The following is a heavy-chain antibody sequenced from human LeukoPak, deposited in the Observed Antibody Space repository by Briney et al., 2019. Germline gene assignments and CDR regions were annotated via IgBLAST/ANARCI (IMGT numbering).Heavy chain of an antibody. D-gene: IGHD5-24*01. Sequence: SVKVSCKASGGTFSSYAISWVRQAPGQGLEWMGGIIPIFGSAKYAQKFQGRVTITADKSTSTAYMELSSLRSEDTALYYCASNYRPNAPSSSVMEVWAKGPRSPSPQ. V-gene: IGHV1-69*06. CDR2: IIPIFGSA. CDR3: ASNYRPNAPSSSVMEV. J-gene: IGHJ6*04. CDR1: GGTFSSYA.